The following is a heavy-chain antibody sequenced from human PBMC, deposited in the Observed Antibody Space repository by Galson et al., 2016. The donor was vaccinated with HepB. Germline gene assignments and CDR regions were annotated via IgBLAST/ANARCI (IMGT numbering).Heavy chain of an antibody. CDR3: TTENGDLVSGVLGYYYMDV. CDR2: IKSKTDGGTA. V-gene: IGHV3-15*01. D-gene: IGHD4-17*01. J-gene: IGHJ6*03. CDR1: GFTFRNAW. Sequence: SLRLSCAASGFTFRNAWMTWVRQAPGKGLEWVGRIKSKTDGGTADYAAPVKGRFIVSRDDSKNTLYLQMNSLKTEDTAVYSCTTENGDLVSGVLGYYYMDVWGKGTTVTVSS.